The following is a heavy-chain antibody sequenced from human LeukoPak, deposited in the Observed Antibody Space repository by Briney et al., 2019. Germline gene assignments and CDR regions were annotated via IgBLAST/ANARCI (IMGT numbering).Heavy chain of an antibody. J-gene: IGHJ5*02. CDR3: VRETRWFDP. CDR2: ISSSGSTK. V-gene: IGHV3-11*04. Sequence: GGSLRLSCAASGFTFSDYYMSWIRQAPGKGLEWVPYISSSGSTKYYADSVKGRFTISRDNAKNSLYLQVNSLRAEDTAVYYCVRETRWFDPWGQGTLVTVSS. CDR1: GFTFSDYY.